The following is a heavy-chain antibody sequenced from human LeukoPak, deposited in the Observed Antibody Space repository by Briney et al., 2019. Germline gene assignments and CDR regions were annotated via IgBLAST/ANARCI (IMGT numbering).Heavy chain of an antibody. CDR3: ARDPLSSTWSPYYFTLDA. V-gene: IGHV1-18*01. Sequence: ASVKVSCKASGYTFTSYAINWVRHAPGQGLEWMGWISAYDGSTISAQDLQGRVTMTTDTSTTTAYMELTRLRSDDTAVYYCARDPLSSTWSPYYFTLDAWGQGTTVIVSS. J-gene: IGHJ6*02. D-gene: IGHD6-13*01. CDR1: GYTFTSYA. CDR2: ISAYDGST.